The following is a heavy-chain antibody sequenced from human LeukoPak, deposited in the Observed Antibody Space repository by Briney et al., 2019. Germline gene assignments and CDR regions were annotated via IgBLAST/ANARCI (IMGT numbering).Heavy chain of an antibody. J-gene: IGHJ4*02. CDR3: ARDRYSGSQYYFDY. Sequence: ASVKVSCKASGYTFTKYGISWVRQAPGQGLEWMGWISAYNGNTNYAQKLQGRVTMTTDTFTSTAYMELRSLRSDDTAVYYCARDRYSGSQYYFDYWGQGTLVTVSS. D-gene: IGHD1-26*01. V-gene: IGHV1-18*01. CDR1: GYTFTKYG. CDR2: ISAYNGNT.